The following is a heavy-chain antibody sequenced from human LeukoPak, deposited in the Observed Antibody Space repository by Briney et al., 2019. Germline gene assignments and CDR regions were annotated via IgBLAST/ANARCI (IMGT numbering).Heavy chain of an antibody. V-gene: IGHV4-59*08. Sequence: SETLSLTCTVSGGSISSYYWSWIRQPPGKGLEWIGYIYYGGSTNYNPFLKSRVTISVDTSKNQFSLKLSSVTAADTAVYYCARAQVHMVRGVIILYYFDYWGQGTQVTVSS. D-gene: IGHD3-10*01. CDR1: GGSISSYY. CDR2: IYYGGST. J-gene: IGHJ4*02. CDR3: ARAQVHMVRGVIILYYFDY.